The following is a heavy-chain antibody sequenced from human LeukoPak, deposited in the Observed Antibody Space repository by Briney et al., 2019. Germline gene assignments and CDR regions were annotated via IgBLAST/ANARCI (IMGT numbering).Heavy chain of an antibody. CDR2: ISYSGSS. CDR3: ARGFGYSFGYIGY. V-gene: IGHV4-59*01. CDR1: GGPIHTYY. J-gene: IGHJ4*02. D-gene: IGHD5-18*01. Sequence: PSETLSLTCTVSGGPIHTYYWNWIRQPPGKGLEWIAYISYSGSSNYNPSLKSRVSISVDTSKNQFSLKLSSVTAADTAVYYCARGFGYSFGYIGYWGQGTLVTVSS.